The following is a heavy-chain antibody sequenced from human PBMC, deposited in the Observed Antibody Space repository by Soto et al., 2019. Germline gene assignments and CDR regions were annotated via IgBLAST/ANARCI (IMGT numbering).Heavy chain of an antibody. J-gene: IGHJ4*02. CDR3: ARDLGAAAGT. Sequence: QVQLVESGGGVVQPGRSLRLSCAGSGFTFSNYAIHWVRQAPGKGLEWVAVISYDGSNKYYADSVKGRFTISRDNAKNTLYLQMNSLITEDTAVYYCARDLGAAAGTWGQGTLVTVSS. D-gene: IGHD6-13*01. V-gene: IGHV3-30-3*01. CDR2: ISYDGSNK. CDR1: GFTFSNYA.